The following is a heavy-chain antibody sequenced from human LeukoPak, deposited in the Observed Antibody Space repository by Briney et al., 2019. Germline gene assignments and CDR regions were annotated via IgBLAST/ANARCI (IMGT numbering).Heavy chain of an antibody. CDR3: ARCSGTHSGQYFDY. D-gene: IGHD1-26*01. V-gene: IGHV3-33*01. Sequence: PGGSLRLSCAASGFTFSSYGMHWVRQAPGKGLEWVAVIWYDGSNKYYADSVQGRFTISRDNSKNTLFLQMSSLRAEDTAVYYCARCSGTHSGQYFDYWGQGTLVTVSS. CDR2: IWYDGSNK. CDR1: GFTFSSYG. J-gene: IGHJ4*02.